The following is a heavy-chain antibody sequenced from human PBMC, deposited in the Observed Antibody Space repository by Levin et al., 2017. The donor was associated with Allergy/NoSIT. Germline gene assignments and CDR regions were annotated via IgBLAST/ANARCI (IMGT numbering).Heavy chain of an antibody. CDR2: VTSKADGAAT. J-gene: IGHJ4*02. D-gene: IGHD5-18*01. Sequence: PGGSLRLSCAASGFSLSHAWMNWLRQAPGKGLEWVGRVTSKADGAATDYAAPVKGRFLILRDDSTNTLFLHMSSLKVEDTALYFCATQFQLWGQGTLVTVSS. CDR1: GFSLSHAW. V-gene: IGHV3-15*01. CDR3: ATQFQL.